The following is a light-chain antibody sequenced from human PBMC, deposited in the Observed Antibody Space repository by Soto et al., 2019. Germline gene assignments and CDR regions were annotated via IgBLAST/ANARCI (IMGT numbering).Light chain of an antibody. J-gene: IGLJ1*01. Sequence: QLVLTQPSSLSASPGASASLTCTLRSDINVGTYRIYWYQQKPGSPPQYLLRYKSDSDKQQGSGVPSRFSGSTDASANAGILLISGLQSEDEADYYCMIWHNSAYVFGTGTKLTVL. CDR2: YKSDSDK. CDR3: MIWHNSAYV. V-gene: IGLV5-45*03. CDR1: SDINVGTYR.